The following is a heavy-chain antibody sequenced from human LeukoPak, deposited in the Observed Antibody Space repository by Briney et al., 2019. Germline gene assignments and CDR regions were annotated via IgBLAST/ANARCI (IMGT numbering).Heavy chain of an antibody. J-gene: IGHJ5*02. CDR2: IIPIFGTA. CDR3: ARSNSSSSSCYNWFDP. V-gene: IGHV1-69*13. D-gene: IGHD2-2*01. CDR1: GGSFSSYA. Sequence: SVKVSCKASGGSFSSYAISWVRQAPGQGLEWMGGIIPIFGTANYAQKFQGRVTITADESTSTAYMELSSLRSEDTAVYYCARSNSSSSSCYNWFDPWGQGTLVTVSS.